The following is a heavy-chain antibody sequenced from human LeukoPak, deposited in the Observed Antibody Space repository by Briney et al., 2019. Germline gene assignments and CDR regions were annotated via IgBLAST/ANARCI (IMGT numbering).Heavy chain of an antibody. J-gene: IGHJ6*03. Sequence: GASVKVSCKASGYTFTGYYMHWVRQAPGQGLEWMGWINPSSGGTNYAQKFQGRVTMTRDTSISTAYMELSRLRSDDTAVYYCARAHCSSTSCYGWYYYYYMDVWGKGTTVTVSS. CDR1: GYTFTGYY. CDR2: INPSSGGT. D-gene: IGHD2-2*01. CDR3: ARAHCSSTSCYGWYYYYYMDV. V-gene: IGHV1-2*02.